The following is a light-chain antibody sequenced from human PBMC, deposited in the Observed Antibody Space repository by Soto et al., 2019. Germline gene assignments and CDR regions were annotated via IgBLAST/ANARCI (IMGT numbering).Light chain of an antibody. Sequence: IVLTQSPATLSVSPGERATLSCRASQSVGYYLAWYQQRPGQTPRLLIYDASTRATGIPARFSGSGSGTEFSLTISSLQSEDFATDYCQHYNGWPLFGPGTKVDIK. CDR3: QHYNGWPL. J-gene: IGKJ3*01. CDR1: QSVGYY. V-gene: IGKV3-15*01. CDR2: DAS.